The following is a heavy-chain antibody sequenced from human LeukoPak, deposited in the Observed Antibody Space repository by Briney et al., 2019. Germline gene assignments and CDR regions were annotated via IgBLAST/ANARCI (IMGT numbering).Heavy chain of an antibody. CDR2: ISAYNGNT. CDR1: GYTFTSYG. J-gene: IGHJ4*02. D-gene: IGHD2-15*01. CDR3: ASSGYCSGGSCLREFDY. Sequence: APVKVSCKASGYTFTSYGISWVRQAPGQGLEWMGWISAYNGNTNYARKLQGRVTMTTDTSTSTAYMELRSLRSDDTAVYYCASSGYCSGGSCLREFDYWGQGTLVTVSS. V-gene: IGHV1-18*01.